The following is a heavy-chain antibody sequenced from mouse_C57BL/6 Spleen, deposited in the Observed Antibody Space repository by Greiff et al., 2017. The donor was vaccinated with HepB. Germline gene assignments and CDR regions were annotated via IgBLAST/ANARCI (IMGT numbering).Heavy chain of an antibody. Sequence: QVQLKQSGAELMKPGASVKLSCKATGYTFTGYWIEWVKQRPGHGLEWIGEILPGSGSTNYNEKFKGKATFTADTSSNTAYMQLSSLTTEDSAIYYCARLNYGYGGRTYAMDYWGQGTSVTVSS. CDR1: GYTFTGYW. CDR2: ILPGSGST. V-gene: IGHV1-9*01. J-gene: IGHJ4*01. CDR3: ARLNYGYGGRTYAMDY. D-gene: IGHD2-2*01.